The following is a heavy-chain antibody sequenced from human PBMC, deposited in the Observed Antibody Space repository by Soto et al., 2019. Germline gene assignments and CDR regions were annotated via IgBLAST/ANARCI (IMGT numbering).Heavy chain of an antibody. CDR2: ISSRGGST. Sequence: PGGSLRLSCAASGFTFSSYAMGWVRQAPGKGLEWVSVISSRGGSTYYADSVKGRFTISRDNSKNTLYLQMNSLKTEDTAVYYCTTVVATYTLYDYWGQGTLVTVSS. CDR1: GFTFSSYA. CDR3: TTVVATYTLYDY. V-gene: IGHV3-23*01. J-gene: IGHJ4*02. D-gene: IGHD5-12*01.